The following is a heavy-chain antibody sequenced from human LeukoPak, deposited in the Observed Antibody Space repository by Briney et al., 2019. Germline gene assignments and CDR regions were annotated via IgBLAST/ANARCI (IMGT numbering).Heavy chain of an antibody. CDR1: GGTFSNYA. V-gene: IGHV1-2*02. CDR3: ARDSELLWFGEGPDY. Sequence: ASVKVSCKASGGTFSNYAINWVRQAPGQGLEWMGWINPNSGGTNYAQKFQGRVTMTRDTSISTAYMELSRLRSDDTAVYYCARDSELLWFGEGPDYWGQGTLVTVSS. D-gene: IGHD3-10*01. CDR2: INPNSGGT. J-gene: IGHJ4*02.